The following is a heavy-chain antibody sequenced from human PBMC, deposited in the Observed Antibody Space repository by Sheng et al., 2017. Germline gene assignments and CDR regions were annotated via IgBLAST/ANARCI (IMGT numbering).Heavy chain of an antibody. J-gene: IGHJ6*02. CDR3: AKGRLRNMDV. D-gene: IGHD3-16*01. CDR2: ISYDGSNK. CDR1: GFTFSSYG. Sequence: QVQLVESGGGVVQPGRYLRLSCAASGFTFSSYGMHWVRQAPGKGLEWVAVISYDGSNKYYADSVKGRFTISRDNSKNTLYLQMNSLRAEDTAVYYCAKGRLRNMDVWGQGTTGHRL. V-gene: IGHV3-30*18.